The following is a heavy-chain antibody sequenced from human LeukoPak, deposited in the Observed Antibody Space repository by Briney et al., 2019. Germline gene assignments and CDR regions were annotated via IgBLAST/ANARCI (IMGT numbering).Heavy chain of an antibody. CDR3: ARDISVRDAAWWFNP. D-gene: IGHD5-24*01. J-gene: IGHJ5*02. CDR1: GYTFTSNY. Sequence: ASVKVSCKASGYTFTSNYMHWVRQAPGQGLEWMGVINPTGGSTSYAHKFQGRITLTRDMSTSTDYLELSSLRSDDTAVYYCARDISVRDAAWWFNPWGQGTLVTVSS. V-gene: IGHV1-46*01. CDR2: INPTGGST.